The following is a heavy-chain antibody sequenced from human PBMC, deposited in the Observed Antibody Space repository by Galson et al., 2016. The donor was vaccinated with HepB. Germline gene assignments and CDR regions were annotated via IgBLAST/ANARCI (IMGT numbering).Heavy chain of an antibody. V-gene: IGHV4-39*01. Sequence: SETLSLTCTVSGGPISSSGYYWGWIRQPPGKGLEWIGSIYYSGTTYYNPSLESRVTISVDTSKNQFSLKLNSVTAADTAVFYCARSGYYYDSSGWAWYFDLWGRGTLVTVSS. CDR2: IYYSGTT. CDR3: ARSGYYYDSSGWAWYFDL. D-gene: IGHD3-22*01. J-gene: IGHJ2*01. CDR1: GGPISSSGYY.